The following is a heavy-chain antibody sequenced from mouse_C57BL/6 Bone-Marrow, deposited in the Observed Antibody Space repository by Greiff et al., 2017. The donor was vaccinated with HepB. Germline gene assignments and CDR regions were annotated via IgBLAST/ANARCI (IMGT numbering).Heavy chain of an antibody. V-gene: IGHV14-4*01. CDR1: GFNIKDDY. D-gene: IGHD1-1*01. Sequence: EVQLQQSGAELVRPGASVKLSCTASGFNIKDDYMHWVKQRPEQGLEWIGWIDPENGDTEYASKFQGKATITADTSSNTAYLQLSSLTSEDTAVYYCTTWNYGSSYEAYWGQGTLVTVSA. J-gene: IGHJ3*01. CDR2: IDPENGDT. CDR3: TTWNYGSSYEAY.